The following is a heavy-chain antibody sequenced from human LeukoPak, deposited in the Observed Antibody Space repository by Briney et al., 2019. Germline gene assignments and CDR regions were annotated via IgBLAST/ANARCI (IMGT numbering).Heavy chain of an antibody. CDR1: GGSFSGYY. CDR2: INHSGST. V-gene: IGHV4-34*01. D-gene: IGHD3-10*01. CDR3: ARGFSYGSVEYYFDY. Sequence: SETLSLTCAVYGGSFSGYYWSWIRQPPGKGLEWIGEINHSGSTNYNLSLKSRVTMSVDTSKNQFSLKLSSVTAAYTAVYYCARGFSYGSVEYYFDYWGQGTLVTVSS. J-gene: IGHJ4*02.